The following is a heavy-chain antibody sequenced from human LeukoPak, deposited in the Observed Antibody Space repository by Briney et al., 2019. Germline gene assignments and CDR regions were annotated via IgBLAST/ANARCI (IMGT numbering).Heavy chain of an antibody. CDR3: ARHKGGRIVAYFDY. V-gene: IGHV4-34*01. D-gene: IGHD5-12*01. CDR2: INHSGST. Sequence: MTSETLSLTCAVYGGSFSGYYWSWIRQPPGKGLEWIGEINHSGSTNYNPSLKSRVTISVDTSKNQFSLKLSSVTAADTAVYYCARHKGGRIVAYFDYWGQGTLVTVSS. CDR1: GGSFSGYY. J-gene: IGHJ4*02.